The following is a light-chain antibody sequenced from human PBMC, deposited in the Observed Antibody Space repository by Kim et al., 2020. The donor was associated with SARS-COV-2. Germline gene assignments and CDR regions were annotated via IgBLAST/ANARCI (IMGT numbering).Light chain of an antibody. V-gene: IGKV3-11*01. J-gene: IGKJ5*01. Sequence: LSQGGRATLSCRASQSVSSYLAWYQQKPGQAPSLLIYDASNRATGIPARFSGSGFGTEFTLTISSLEPEDFAVYYCQQRDDWPMTFGQGTRLEIK. CDR1: QSVSSY. CDR3: QQRDDWPMT. CDR2: DAS.